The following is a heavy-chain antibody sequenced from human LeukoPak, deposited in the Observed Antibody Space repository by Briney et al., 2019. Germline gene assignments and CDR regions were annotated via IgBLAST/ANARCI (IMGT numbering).Heavy chain of an antibody. CDR2: INHSGST. V-gene: IGHV4-34*01. J-gene: IGHJ4*02. CDR1: GGSFSGYY. D-gene: IGHD6-13*01. Sequence: SXTLSLTCAVYGGSFSGYYWSWIRQPPGKGLEWIGEINHSGSTNYNPSLKSRVTISVDTSKNQFSLKLSSVTAADTAVYYCARGRGSSSWYRATDYWGQGTLVTVSS. CDR3: ARGRGSSSWYRATDY.